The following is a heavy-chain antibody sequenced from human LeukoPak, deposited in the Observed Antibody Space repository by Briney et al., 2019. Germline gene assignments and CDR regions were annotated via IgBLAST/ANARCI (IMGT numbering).Heavy chain of an antibody. CDR2: IKQDGSEK. V-gene: IGHV3-7*01. J-gene: IGHJ4*02. CDR3: AREVRAYGGYSQSDY. Sequence: GGSLRLSCAASGFTFTTYWMGWVRQAPGKGLEWVASIKQDGSEKYYVDSVKGRFSISRDNAENSLYLQMNSLRAEDTAVYYCAREVRAYGGYSQSDYWGQGTLVTVSS. CDR1: GFTFTTYW. D-gene: IGHD5-12*01.